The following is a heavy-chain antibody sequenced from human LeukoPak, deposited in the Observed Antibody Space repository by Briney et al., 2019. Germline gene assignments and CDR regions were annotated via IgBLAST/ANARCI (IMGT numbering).Heavy chain of an antibody. CDR3: AKVSKESGFDY. CDR2: IWYDGSNK. D-gene: IGHD3-10*01. Sequence: PGGSLRLSCAASGFTFSSYGMHWVRQAPGKGLEWVAVIWYDGSNKYYADSVKGRFTISRDNSKNTLYLQMNSLRAEDTAVYYCAKVSKESGFDYWGQGTLVTVSS. V-gene: IGHV3-33*06. J-gene: IGHJ4*02. CDR1: GFTFSSYG.